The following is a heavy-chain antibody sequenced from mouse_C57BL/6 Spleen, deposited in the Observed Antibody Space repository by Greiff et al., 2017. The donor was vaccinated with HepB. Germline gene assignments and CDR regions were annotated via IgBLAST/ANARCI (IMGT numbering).Heavy chain of an antibody. CDR2: IDPSDSYT. CDR3: ARWGEYDGEIDY. J-gene: IGHJ3*01. D-gene: IGHD2-14*01. V-gene: IGHV1-50*01. CDR1: GYTFTSYW. Sequence: QVQLQQPGAELVKPGASVKLSCKASGYTFTSYWMQWVKQRPGQGLEWIGEIDPSDSYTNYNQKFKGKATLTVDTSSSTAYMQLSSLTSEDSAVYYCARWGEYDGEIDYWGQGTLVTVSA.